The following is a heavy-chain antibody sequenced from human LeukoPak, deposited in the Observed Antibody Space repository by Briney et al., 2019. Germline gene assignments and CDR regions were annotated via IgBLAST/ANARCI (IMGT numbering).Heavy chain of an antibody. Sequence: SETLSLTCTVSGGSLSSYYWSWIRQPPGKGLEWIGYIDASGSINYNPSLKSPVTISVDTSKNQFSLKLSSVTAADTAVYYCARHPDYYYYYMDVWGKGTTVTVSS. CDR1: GGSLSSYY. J-gene: IGHJ6*03. V-gene: IGHV4-4*09. CDR3: ARHPDYYYYYMDV. CDR2: IDASGSI.